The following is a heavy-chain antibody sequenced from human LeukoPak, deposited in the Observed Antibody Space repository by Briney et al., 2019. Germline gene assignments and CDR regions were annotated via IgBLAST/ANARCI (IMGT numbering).Heavy chain of an antibody. Sequence: SETLSLTCAVSGGSISSGGYSWSWIRQPPGKGLEWIGYIYYSGSTYYNSSLKSRVTISVDTSKNQFSLKLSSVTAADTAVYYCARVGGVQDFDYGGQGTLVTVSS. CDR2: IYYSGST. CDR3: ARVGGVQDFDY. D-gene: IGHD1-1*01. V-gene: IGHV4-30-4*07. CDR1: GGSISSGGYS. J-gene: IGHJ4*02.